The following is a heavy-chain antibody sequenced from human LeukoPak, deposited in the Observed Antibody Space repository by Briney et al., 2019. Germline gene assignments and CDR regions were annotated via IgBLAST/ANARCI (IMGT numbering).Heavy chain of an antibody. CDR1: GFTFSNAY. CDR2: ISGSGGST. Sequence: GGSLRLSCAASGFTFSNAYMNWVRQAPGKGLEWVSAISGSGGSTYYADSVKGRFTISRDNSKNTLYLQMNSLRAEDSAVYYCAKDTVERKFDYWGQGTLVTVSS. V-gene: IGHV3-23*01. J-gene: IGHJ4*02. D-gene: IGHD4-11*01. CDR3: AKDTVERKFDY.